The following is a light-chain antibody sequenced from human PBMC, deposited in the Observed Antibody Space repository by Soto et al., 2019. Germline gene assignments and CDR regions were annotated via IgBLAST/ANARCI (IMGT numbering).Light chain of an antibody. CDR1: QSVSSSS. J-gene: IGKJ1*01. CDR2: GAS. V-gene: IGKV3-20*01. CDR3: QQYGSSGT. Sequence: ETGLTQSPGTLSLSSGERATLSCRASQSVSSSSLAWYQQRPGQAPRLLIYGASTRATGIPARFSGSGSGTDFTPTISRLEPEDFAVYYCQQYGSSGTFGQGTKVDI.